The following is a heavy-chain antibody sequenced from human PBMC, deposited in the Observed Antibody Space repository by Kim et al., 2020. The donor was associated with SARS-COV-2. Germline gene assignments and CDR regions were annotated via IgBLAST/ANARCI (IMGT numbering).Heavy chain of an antibody. Sequence: VGSLRLSCAASGFTFSSYGMHWVRQAPGKGLEWVAVISYDGSNKYYVDSVKGRFTISRDNSKNTLYLQMNSLRTEDTAVYYCAKDFSYGGNFRWGQGTLVTVSS. CDR2: ISYDGSNK. CDR3: AKDFSYGGNFR. J-gene: IGHJ4*02. D-gene: IGHD4-17*01. V-gene: IGHV3-30*18. CDR1: GFTFSSYG.